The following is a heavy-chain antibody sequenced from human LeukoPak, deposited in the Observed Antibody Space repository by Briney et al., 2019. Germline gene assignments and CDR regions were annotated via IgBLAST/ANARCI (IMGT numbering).Heavy chain of an antibody. V-gene: IGHV4-31*03. D-gene: IGHD1-14*01. Sequence: NPSQTLSLTCTVSGGSISSGGYYWSWIRQHPGKGLEWIGYIYYSGSTYYNPSLKSRVTISVGTSKNQFSLKLSSVTAADTAVYYCARTTRRMDSPDSYYYYMDVWGKGTTVTVSS. CDR1: GGSISSGGYY. CDR3: ARTTRRMDSPDSYYYYMDV. J-gene: IGHJ6*03. CDR2: IYYSGST.